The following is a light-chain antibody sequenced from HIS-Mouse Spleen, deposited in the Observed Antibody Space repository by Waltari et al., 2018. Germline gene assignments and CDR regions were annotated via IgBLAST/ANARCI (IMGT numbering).Light chain of an antibody. CDR2: RNN. Sequence: HSVLTQPPSASGTPGQRVPIPCSGSSSNIGSNYVYWYQQFPGTAPKLLIYRNNQRPSGVPDRFSGSKSGTSASLAISGLRSEDEADYYCAAWDDSLSGPVFGGGTKLTVL. CDR3: AAWDDSLSGPV. CDR1: SSNIGSNY. J-gene: IGLJ3*02. V-gene: IGLV1-47*01.